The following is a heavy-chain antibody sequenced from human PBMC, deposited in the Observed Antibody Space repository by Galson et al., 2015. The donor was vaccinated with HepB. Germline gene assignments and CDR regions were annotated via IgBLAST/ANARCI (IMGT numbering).Heavy chain of an antibody. J-gene: IGHJ4*02. V-gene: IGHV3-23*01. D-gene: IGHD6-19*01. CDR1: GFTFSYYA. CDR2: ITPGGGNT. Sequence: SLRLSCAASGFTFSYYAMAWVRQAPGKGLEWISAITPGGGNTYSADSMKGRFFISRDNSQNTLFLQMNSLRADETAIYFCAKVFPEKTDGWYRQALYYFDSWGQGTLVAVSS. CDR3: AKVFPEKTDGWYRQALYYFDS.